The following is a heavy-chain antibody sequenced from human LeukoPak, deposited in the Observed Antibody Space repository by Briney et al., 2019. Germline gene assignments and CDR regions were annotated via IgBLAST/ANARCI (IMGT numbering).Heavy chain of an antibody. CDR1: GFSFNIYA. Sequence: PGGSLRLSCAASGFSFNIYAMGWVRQAPGKGLEWASVIGSGSVDKHYADTVRGRFDTSRDNSKNRLFLQMNSLRVEDSGVYYCAKRVPLTALDSWGQGTLVTVSS. CDR3: AKRVPLTALDS. J-gene: IGHJ5*01. CDR2: IGSGSVDK. D-gene: IGHD3-3*01. V-gene: IGHV3-23*01.